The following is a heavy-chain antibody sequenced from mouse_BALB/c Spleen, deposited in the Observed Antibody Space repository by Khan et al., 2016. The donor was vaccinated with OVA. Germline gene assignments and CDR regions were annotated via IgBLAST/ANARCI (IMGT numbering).Heavy chain of an antibody. CDR2: ISSGGST. CDR1: GFTFSSYA. V-gene: IGHV5-6-5*01. Sequence: EVKLVESGGGLVKPGGSLKLSCAASGFTFSSYAMSWVRQTPEKRLEWVASISSGGSTYYPDSVKGRFTISRDNARNILYLQMSSLRSEDTAMYYCARDYYDGTGYFDVWGAGTTVTGSS. J-gene: IGHJ1*01. D-gene: IGHD1-1*01. CDR3: ARDYYDGTGYFDV.